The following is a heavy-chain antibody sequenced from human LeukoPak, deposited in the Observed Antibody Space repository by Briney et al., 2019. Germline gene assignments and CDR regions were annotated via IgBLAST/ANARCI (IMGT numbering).Heavy chain of an antibody. D-gene: IGHD6-19*01. CDR3: AKDLAAVPGNKYFAY. J-gene: IGHJ4*02. V-gene: IGHV3-23*01. Sequence: GGSLRLSCAASGFTFSSYDMTWVRQAPGKGLEWVSSISGSGGSTYYADSVKGRFTTSRDNSKNTLYLQMNGLRAEDTAVYYCAKDLAAVPGNKYFAYWGQGTLVTVSS. CDR1: GFTFSSYD. CDR2: ISGSGGST.